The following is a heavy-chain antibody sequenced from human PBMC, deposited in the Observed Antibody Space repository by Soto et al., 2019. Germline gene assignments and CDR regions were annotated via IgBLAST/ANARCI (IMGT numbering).Heavy chain of an antibody. CDR1: GFTFSSYA. V-gene: IGHV3-23*01. CDR3: APRPYYYGSGSSNNWFDP. D-gene: IGHD3-10*01. Sequence: GSLRLSCAASGFTFSSYAMSWVRQAPGKGLEWVSAISGSGGSTYYADSVKGRFTISRDNSKNTLYLQMNSLRAEDTAVYYCAPRPYYYGSGSSNNWFDPWGQGTLVTVSS. CDR2: ISGSGGST. J-gene: IGHJ5*02.